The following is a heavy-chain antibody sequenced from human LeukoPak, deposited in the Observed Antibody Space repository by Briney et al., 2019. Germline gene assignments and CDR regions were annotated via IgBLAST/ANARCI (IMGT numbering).Heavy chain of an antibody. CDR1: GFTFDDYA. V-gene: IGHV3-9*01. CDR3: AKVHSGYEYFFEH. J-gene: IGHJ4*02. D-gene: IGHD5-12*01. Sequence: GRSLRLSCTASGFTFDDYAMQWVRQAPGKGLEWVSGISGNSGSIGYADSVKGRFTISRDNAKNSLHLHMNGLRTEDTTLYFCAKVHSGYEYFFEHWGQGTLVTVSS. CDR2: ISGNSGSI.